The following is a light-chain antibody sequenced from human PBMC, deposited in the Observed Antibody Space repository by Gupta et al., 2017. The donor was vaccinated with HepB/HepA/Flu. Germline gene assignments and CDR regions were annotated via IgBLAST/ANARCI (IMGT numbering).Light chain of an antibody. CDR3: QKYKNWPPRRT. V-gene: IGKV3-15*01. J-gene: IGKJ1*01. Sequence: EIVMTQSPATLSVSPGERATLSCRASQSVSSNLAWYQQKPGQAPRLLIYGASTRATGIPARFSGRGAGTECTRTISSLQSEDFEVYYCQKYKNWPPRRTFGQGTKVEIK. CDR1: QSVSSN. CDR2: GAS.